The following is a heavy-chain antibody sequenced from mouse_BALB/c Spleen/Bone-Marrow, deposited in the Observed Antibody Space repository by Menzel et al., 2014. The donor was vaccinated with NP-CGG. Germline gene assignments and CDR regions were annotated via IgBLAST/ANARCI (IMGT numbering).Heavy chain of an antibody. V-gene: IGHV1-37*01. D-gene: IGHD1-1*02. Sequence: EVQVVESGPELVKPGASVKLSCGASGFSFTDYFINWVKQSHGKSLEWIGRIHPYNGDTFYNQKFKVKATLTVDKSSNTARMELLSLTSEDSAVYYCGRYGYDAMDFWGQGTSVTVSS. J-gene: IGHJ4*01. CDR1: GFSFTDYF. CDR3: GRYGYDAMDF. CDR2: IHPYNGDT.